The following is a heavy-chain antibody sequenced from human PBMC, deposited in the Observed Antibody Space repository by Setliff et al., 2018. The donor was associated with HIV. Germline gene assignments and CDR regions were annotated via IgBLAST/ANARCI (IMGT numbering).Heavy chain of an antibody. CDR2: INHRGRT. CDR3: AKLTPFDY. D-gene: IGHD7-27*01. CDR1: GGSLSGYY. Sequence: SETLSLTCAVYGGSLSGYYWSWIRQAPGKGLEWIGEINHRGRTRYNPSLKSRVTISVETSKNQFSLRVNSVTAADTAFYYCAKLTPFDYWGQGTLVTVSS. J-gene: IGHJ4*02. V-gene: IGHV4-34*01.